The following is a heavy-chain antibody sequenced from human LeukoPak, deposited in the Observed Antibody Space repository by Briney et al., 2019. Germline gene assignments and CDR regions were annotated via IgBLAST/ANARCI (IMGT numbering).Heavy chain of an antibody. Sequence: GGSLRLSCVASGFTFSSYGMHWVRQAPGKGLEWVAVISYDGSNKYYADSVKGRFTISRDNSKNTLYLEMNSLRAEDTAVYYCASSRWQGMDVWGQGTTVTVSS. CDR1: GFTFSSYG. D-gene: IGHD2-15*01. CDR3: ASSRWQGMDV. CDR2: ISYDGSNK. J-gene: IGHJ6*02. V-gene: IGHV3-30*03.